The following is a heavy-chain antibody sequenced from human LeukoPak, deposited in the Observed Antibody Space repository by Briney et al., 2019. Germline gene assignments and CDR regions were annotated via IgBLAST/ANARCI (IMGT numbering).Heavy chain of an antibody. Sequence: EASVKVSCKASGYTFTSYDINWVRQATGRGLEWMGWMNPNSGNTGYAQKFQGRVTMTRNTSISTAYMELSSLRSEDTAVYYCARERDYDSSGYYSSVWGQGTLVTVSS. CDR3: ARERDYDSSGYYSSV. CDR1: GYTFTSYD. D-gene: IGHD3-22*01. J-gene: IGHJ4*02. V-gene: IGHV1-8*01. CDR2: MNPNSGNT.